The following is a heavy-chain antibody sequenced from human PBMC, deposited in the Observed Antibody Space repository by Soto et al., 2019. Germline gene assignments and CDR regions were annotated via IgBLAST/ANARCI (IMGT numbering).Heavy chain of an antibody. CDR3: ARDSMYDDLGDAFDI. D-gene: IGHD3-3*01. CDR2: IYYSGST. CDR1: GGSISSGGYY. Sequence: QVQLQESGPGLVKPSQTLSLTCTVSGGSISSGGYYWSWIRQHPGKGLEWIGYIYYSGSTYYNPSLKSRVTVSVDTSKNQFYLKLSSVTAADTSVYYCARDSMYDDLGDAFDIWGQGTMVTVSS. J-gene: IGHJ3*02. V-gene: IGHV4-31*03.